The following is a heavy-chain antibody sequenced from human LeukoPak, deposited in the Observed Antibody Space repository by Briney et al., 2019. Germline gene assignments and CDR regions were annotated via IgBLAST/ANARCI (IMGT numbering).Heavy chain of an antibody. CDR3: ARCDDAFDI. V-gene: IGHV4-59*01. J-gene: IGHJ3*02. CDR2: FYDTENT. Sequence: SETLSLTCSVSGGSINNYYWSWIRQPPGKGLEWIGYFYDTENTNYNPSLKSRVSISVDTSKSQFSPKLSSVTAADTAVYYCARCDDAFDIWGQGTMVTVSS. CDR1: GGSINNYY.